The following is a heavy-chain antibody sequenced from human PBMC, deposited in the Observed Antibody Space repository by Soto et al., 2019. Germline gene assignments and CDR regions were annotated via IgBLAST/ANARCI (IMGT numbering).Heavy chain of an antibody. J-gene: IGHJ4*02. V-gene: IGHV2-70*11. Sequence: GSGPTLVNPTLTLTLTCTSSGFSLTSSGLGVSWLRQPPGRALEWLARIDWDDGEDYGTSLKTRLTISRDTSKNQVFLRLTNVAPVDTATYYCARTRRGYSGYDFDFWGQGALVTVSS. CDR2: IDWDDGE. D-gene: IGHD5-12*01. CDR1: GFSLTSSGLG. CDR3: ARTRRGYSGYDFDF.